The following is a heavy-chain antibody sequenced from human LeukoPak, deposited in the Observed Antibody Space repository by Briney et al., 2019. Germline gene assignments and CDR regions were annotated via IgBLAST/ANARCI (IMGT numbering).Heavy chain of an antibody. CDR1: GFTLSSYG. Sequence: PGGSLRLSCATSGFTLSSYGMHWVRQGPGKGLEWVAIISYDGSNKYYGDSVKGRFTISRDNSNNTVFLQMNSLRPEDTAVYYCARHPGDFTGIVNYYYMDVWGKGTTVTVSS. V-gene: IGHV3-30*03. CDR2: ISYDGSNK. D-gene: IGHD1-26*01. CDR3: ARHPGDFTGIVNYYYMDV. J-gene: IGHJ6*03.